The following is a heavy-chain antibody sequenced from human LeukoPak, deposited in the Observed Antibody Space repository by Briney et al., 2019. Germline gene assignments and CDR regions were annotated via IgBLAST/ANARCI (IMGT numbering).Heavy chain of an antibody. CDR3: AGEGLTTVTTPYYFDY. CDR2: IIPIFGTA. CDR1: GGTFSSYA. Sequence: ASVKVSCKASGGTFSSYAISWVRQAPGQGLEWMGRIIPIFGTANYAQKFQGRVTITTDESTSTAYMELSSLRSEDTAVYYCAGEGLTTVTTPYYFDYWGQGTLVTVSS. V-gene: IGHV1-69*05. J-gene: IGHJ4*02. D-gene: IGHD4-17*01.